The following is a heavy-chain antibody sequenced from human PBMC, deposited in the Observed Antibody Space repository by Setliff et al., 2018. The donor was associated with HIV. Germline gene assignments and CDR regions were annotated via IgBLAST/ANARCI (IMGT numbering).Heavy chain of an antibody. CDR3: TRDWRAYGLMGS. J-gene: IGHJ5*02. CDR2: IHHTGRT. CDR1: GASIQITDTW. D-gene: IGHD4-17*01. Sequence: SETLSLTCTVSGASIQITDTWWSLVRQPPGKGLEWIGEIHHTGRTNYNPSLKNRVTISIDNFKHQFSLRLTSVTAADTAIYYCTRDWRAYGLMGSWGQGMLVTVSS. V-gene: IGHV4-4*02.